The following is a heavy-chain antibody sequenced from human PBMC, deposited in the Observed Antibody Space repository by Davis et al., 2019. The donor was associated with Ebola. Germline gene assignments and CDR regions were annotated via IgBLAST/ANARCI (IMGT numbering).Heavy chain of an antibody. CDR3: ARGHSSSYYYYYYGMDV. V-gene: IGHV3-74*01. J-gene: IGHJ6*02. Sequence: PGGSLRLSCAASGFTVSSNYMSWVRQAPGKGLVWVSRINSDGSSTSYADSVKGRFTISRDNAKNTLYLQMNSLRAEDTAVYYCARGHSSSYYYYYYGMDVWGQGTTVTVSS. CDR1: GFTVSSNY. CDR2: INSDGSST. D-gene: IGHD6-6*01.